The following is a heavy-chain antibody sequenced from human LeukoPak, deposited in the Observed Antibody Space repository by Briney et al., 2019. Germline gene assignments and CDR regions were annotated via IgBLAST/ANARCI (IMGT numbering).Heavy chain of an antibody. CDR3: ARDYCTNGVCSNTYFDY. V-gene: IGHV4-39*07. CDR1: GGSISSTNYY. J-gene: IGHJ4*02. Sequence: SETLSLTCTVSGGSISSTNYYWGWIRQPPGKGLEWIGSIYYSGSTYYNPSLKSRVTMSVDTSKNQFSLKLSSVTAADTAVYYCARDYCTNGVCSNTYFDYWGQGTLVTVSS. CDR2: IYYSGST. D-gene: IGHD2-8*01.